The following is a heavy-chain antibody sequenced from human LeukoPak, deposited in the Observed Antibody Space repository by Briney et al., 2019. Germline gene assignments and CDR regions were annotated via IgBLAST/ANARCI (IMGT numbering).Heavy chain of an antibody. CDR2: INWNGGST. CDR1: GFTFVDYG. CDR3: AKGGYSYGVFDY. J-gene: IGHJ4*02. D-gene: IGHD5-18*01. Sequence: GGSLRLSCAASGFTFVDYGMSWVRQAPGKGLEWVSGINWNGGSTGYADSVKGRFTISRDNSKNTLYLQMNSLRAEDTAVYYCAKGGYSYGVFDYWGQGTLVTVSS. V-gene: IGHV3-20*04.